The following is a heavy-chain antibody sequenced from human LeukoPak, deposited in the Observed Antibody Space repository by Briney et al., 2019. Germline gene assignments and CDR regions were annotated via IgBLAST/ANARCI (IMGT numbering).Heavy chain of an antibody. D-gene: IGHD3-16*01. J-gene: IGHJ6*02. CDR3: ARQKENSWDYYGMDV. V-gene: IGHV4-4*02. CDR2: ISLSGVT. CDR1: GGSISSTNW. Sequence: PSETLSLTCGVSGGSISSTNWWSWVRQPPGQGLEWIGEISLSGVTNYNPSLKSRVSISVDTSKNQFSLKLSSVTAADTAVYYCARQKENSWDYYGMDVWGLGTTVTVSS.